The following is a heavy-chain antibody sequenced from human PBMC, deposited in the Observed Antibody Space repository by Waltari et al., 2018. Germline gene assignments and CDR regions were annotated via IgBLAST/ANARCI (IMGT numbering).Heavy chain of an antibody. CDR1: EYTFTSAY. CDR2: INPSGGST. Sequence: QVQLVQSGAAVKKPGASVKISCKTSEYTFTSAYIHWGRQAPGQGLEWMGIINPSGGSTIYAQKFQGRVTMTRDTSTSTVYMELSSLRSEDTAVYYCARDTGALWMDVWGQGTTVTVSS. CDR3: ARDTGALWMDV. J-gene: IGHJ6*02. V-gene: IGHV1-46*01. D-gene: IGHD2-21*01.